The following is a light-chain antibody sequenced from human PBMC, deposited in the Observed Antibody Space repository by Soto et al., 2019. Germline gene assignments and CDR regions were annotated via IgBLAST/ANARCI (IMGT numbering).Light chain of an antibody. CDR2: EAS. CDR3: HQYDTYSWT. CDR1: QGISRW. J-gene: IGKJ1*01. V-gene: IGKV1-5*03. Sequence: DIQMTQSPSTLSASVGDTVTITCRAGQGISRWLAWYQQKPGRAPNLLIYEASTLESGVPSRFSGSGSGPEFTLTISSLHPDDFAAYYCHQYDTYSWTFGQGTKVEIK.